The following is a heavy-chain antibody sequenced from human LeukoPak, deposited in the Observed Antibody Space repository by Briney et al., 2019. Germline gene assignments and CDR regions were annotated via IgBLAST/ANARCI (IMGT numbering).Heavy chain of an antibody. D-gene: IGHD6-13*01. CDR1: VFTFSSQA. CDR3: AKSGPRSSWSRRVKTYLDY. J-gene: IGHJ4*02. V-gene: IGHV3-23*01. Sequence: PGGSLRLSCAASVFTFSSQAMSWVRQAPGEGREWGSAIICSWCSTYYADSVKGRFTISRDNSKKTLYLQMNSLRAEDTAVYYCAKSGPRSSWSRRVKTYLDYWGQGTLVNVSS. CDR2: IICSWCST.